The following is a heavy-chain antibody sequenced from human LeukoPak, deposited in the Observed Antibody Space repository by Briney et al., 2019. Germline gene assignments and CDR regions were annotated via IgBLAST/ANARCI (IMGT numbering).Heavy chain of an antibody. CDR3: AKTSGYYAYYSGMDV. Sequence: GGSLRLSCAASGFIFGGYALTWVRQAPGQGLEWVSGITGGGTSTYYADFVKGRLTISRENSQNTVYLQMNSLRVEDTAVYYCAKTSGYYAYYSGMDVWGKGTTVTVSS. CDR2: ITGGGTST. CDR1: GFIFGGYA. J-gene: IGHJ6*04. V-gene: IGHV3-23*01. D-gene: IGHD5-12*01.